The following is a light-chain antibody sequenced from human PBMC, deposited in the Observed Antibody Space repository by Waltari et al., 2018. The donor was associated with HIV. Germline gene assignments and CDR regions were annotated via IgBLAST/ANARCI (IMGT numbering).Light chain of an antibody. Sequence: QSALTQPPSASGSPGQSVTISCTGTSSDVGGYNYVSWYQQHPGKAPKHMIYEFSKRPAGVPDRCSGYKSGNTASLTVSGLQAEDEADYYCSSYAGSNNLVFGGGTKLTVL. CDR1: SSDVGGYNY. CDR3: SSYAGSNNLV. V-gene: IGLV2-8*01. CDR2: EFS. J-gene: IGLJ2*01.